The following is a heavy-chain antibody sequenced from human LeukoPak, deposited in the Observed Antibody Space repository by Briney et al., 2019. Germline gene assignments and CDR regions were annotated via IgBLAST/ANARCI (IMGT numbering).Heavy chain of an antibody. CDR2: IDPSDSYT. J-gene: IGHJ3*02. V-gene: IGHV5-10-1*01. CDR3: ARHDYDSDSFDI. D-gene: IGHD3-16*01. CDR1: GYSFTSYW. Sequence: GESLKISCKGSGYSFTSYWISWVRQMPGKGLEWMGRIDPSDSYTNYSPSFQGHVTISADKSIRTAYLQWSTLKATDTAMYYCARHDYDSDSFDIWGQGTVVAVSS.